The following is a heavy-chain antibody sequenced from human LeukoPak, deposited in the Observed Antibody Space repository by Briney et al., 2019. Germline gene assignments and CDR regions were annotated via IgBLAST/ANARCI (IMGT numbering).Heavy chain of an antibody. CDR1: GGSISSYF. J-gene: IGHJ3*02. V-gene: IGHV4-59*01. CDR3: AREGEIDAFDI. CDR2: IYYSGRT. Sequence: SETLSLTCTVSGGSISSYFWSWIRQPPGKGLEWIGNIYYSGRTNYNPSLKSRVTISVDTSKSQFSLKLSSLTVADTAVYYCAREGEIDAFDIWGQGTMVTVS. D-gene: IGHD3-10*01.